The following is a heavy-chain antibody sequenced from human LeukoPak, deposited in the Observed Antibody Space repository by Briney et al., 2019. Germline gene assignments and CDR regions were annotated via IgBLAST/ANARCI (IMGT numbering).Heavy chain of an antibody. J-gene: IGHJ6*02. D-gene: IGHD2-2*01. CDR2: INHSGST. V-gene: IGHV4-34*01. CDR1: GGSFSGYY. Sequence: SSETLSLTCAVYGGSFSGYYWSWIRQPPGKGLEWIGEINHSGSTNYNPSLKSRVTISVDTSKNQFSLKLSSVTAADTAVYYCARGSSQRYCSSTSCPKYYYYYYGMDVWGQGTTVTVSS. CDR3: ARGSSQRYCSSTSCPKYYYYYYGMDV.